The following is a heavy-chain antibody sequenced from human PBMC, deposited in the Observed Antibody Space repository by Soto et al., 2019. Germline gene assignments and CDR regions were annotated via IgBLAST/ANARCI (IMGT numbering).Heavy chain of an antibody. V-gene: IGHV4-31*03. J-gene: IGHJ6*02. CDR2: TSYSGTT. CDR1: GGSINTVDYS. D-gene: IGHD3-3*01. CDR3: ARVGRVLEWPPRDLGMAV. Sequence: QVQLQESGPGLVKPSQTVSLACTVSGGSINTVDYSWSWIRQHPVKGLEWIGNTSYSGTTYFNPSLRSRAHKSPDTSNNQSSMKLSSVTAADTGVYYCARVGRVLEWPPRDLGMAVRGQGITVTVSS.